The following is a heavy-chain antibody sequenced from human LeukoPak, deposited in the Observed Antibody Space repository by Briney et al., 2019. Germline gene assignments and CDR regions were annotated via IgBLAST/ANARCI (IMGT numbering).Heavy chain of an antibody. CDR2: IYYSGST. V-gene: IGHV4-39*07. Sequence: SETLSLTCTVSGGSISSSSYYWGWIRQPPGKGLEWIGSIYYSGSTYYNPSLKSRVTISVDTSKNQFSLKLSSVTAADTAVYYCARGPHRRQQRASIDYWGQGTLVTVSS. CDR3: ARGPHRRQQRASIDY. CDR1: GGSISSSSYY. D-gene: IGHD6-13*01. J-gene: IGHJ4*02.